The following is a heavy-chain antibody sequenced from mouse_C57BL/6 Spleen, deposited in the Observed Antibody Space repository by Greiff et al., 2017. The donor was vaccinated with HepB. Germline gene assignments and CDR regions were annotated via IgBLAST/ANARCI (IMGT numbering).Heavy chain of an antibody. J-gene: IGHJ4*01. CDR3: ARERNYYGSSPYYAMDY. Sequence: QVQLQQPGAALVKPGASVKMSCKASGYTFTSYWITWVKQRPGQGLEWIGDIYPGSGSTNYNEKFKSKATLTVDTSSSTAYMQLSSLTSEDSAVYYCARERNYYGSSPYYAMDYWGQGTSVTVSS. CDR1: GYTFTSYW. V-gene: IGHV1-55*01. CDR2: IYPGSGST. D-gene: IGHD1-1*01.